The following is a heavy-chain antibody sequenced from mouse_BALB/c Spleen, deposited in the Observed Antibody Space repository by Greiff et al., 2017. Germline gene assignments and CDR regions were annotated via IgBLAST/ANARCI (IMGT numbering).Heavy chain of an antibody. CDR2: IWSGGST. CDR3: ARNKAYYGNYEGFAY. CDR1: GFSLPSFG. Sequence: VKLVESGPGLVQPSQSLSITCTVSGFSLPSFGVHWVRQSPGKGLEWLGVIWSGGSTDYNAAFISRLSISKDNSKSQVFFKMNSLQANDTAIYYCARNKAYYGNYEGFAYWGQGTLVTVSA. V-gene: IGHV2-2*02. D-gene: IGHD2-10*01. J-gene: IGHJ3*01.